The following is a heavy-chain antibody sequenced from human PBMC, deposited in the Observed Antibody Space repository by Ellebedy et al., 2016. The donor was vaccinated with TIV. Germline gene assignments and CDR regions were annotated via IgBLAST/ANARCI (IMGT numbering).Heavy chain of an antibody. CDR2: FSLSSGIT. CDR1: GFSVSDHS. Sequence: GESLKISXTASGFSVSDHSMTWVRQAPGGGLEWISYFSLSSGITHYADSVRGRFIISRDNAKNALFLQMNSLRDEDTALYYCARDRDGHNGLWGQGTLVTVSS. CDR3: ARDRDGHNGL. J-gene: IGHJ4*02. V-gene: IGHV3-48*02. D-gene: IGHD5-24*01.